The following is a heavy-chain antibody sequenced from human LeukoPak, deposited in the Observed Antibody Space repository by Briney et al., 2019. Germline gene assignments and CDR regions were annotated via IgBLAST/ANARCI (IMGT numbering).Heavy chain of an antibody. D-gene: IGHD5-18*01. J-gene: IGHJ4*02. Sequence: GGSLRLSCAASGFTFSSYWMHWVRQAPGKGLVWVSRINSDGSSTSYADSVKGRFTISRDSVKNTLYLQMNSLRAEDTAVYYCEGWIKPFEYWGQGTLVTVSS. V-gene: IGHV3-74*01. CDR1: GFTFSSYW. CDR2: INSDGSST. CDR3: EGWIKPFEY.